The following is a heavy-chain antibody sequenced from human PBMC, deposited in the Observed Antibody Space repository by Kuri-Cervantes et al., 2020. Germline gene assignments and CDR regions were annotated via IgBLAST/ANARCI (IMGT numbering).Heavy chain of an antibody. CDR3: ARDASLVRGYNWFDP. Sequence: GGSLRLSCAASGFTFSDYYMSWIRQTPGKGLEWVSYISSSSTTIYYADSVKGRFTISRDNAKSSLYLQMNSLRDEDTAVYYCARDASLVRGYNWFDPWGQGTLVTVSS. D-gene: IGHD3-10*01. J-gene: IGHJ5*02. CDR2: ISSSSTTI. V-gene: IGHV3-11*04. CDR1: GFTFSDYY.